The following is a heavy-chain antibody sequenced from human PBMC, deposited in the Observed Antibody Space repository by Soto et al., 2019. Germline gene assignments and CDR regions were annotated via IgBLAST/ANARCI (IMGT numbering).Heavy chain of an antibody. CDR1: GFTFSSYS. Sequence: GGSLRLSCAASGFTFSSYSMNWVRQAPGKGLEWVSYISSSSSTIYYADSVKGRFTISRDNAKNSLYLQMNSLRAEDTAVYYCAREGGVAVIRNYYGMDVWGQGTTVTVSS. D-gene: IGHD6-19*01. CDR2: ISSSSSTI. V-gene: IGHV3-48*01. J-gene: IGHJ6*02. CDR3: AREGGVAVIRNYYGMDV.